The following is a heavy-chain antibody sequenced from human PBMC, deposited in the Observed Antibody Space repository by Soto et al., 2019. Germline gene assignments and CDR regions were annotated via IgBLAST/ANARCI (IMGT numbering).Heavy chain of an antibody. J-gene: IGHJ6*02. CDR3: ASTSIVGATTRNYYYGMDV. CDR1: GYTFTSYY. D-gene: IGHD1-26*01. V-gene: IGHV1-46*01. Sequence: ASVKVSCKASGYTFTSYYMHWVRQAPGQGLEWMGIINPSGGSTSYAQKLQGRVTMTRDTSTSTVYMELSSLRSEDTAVYYCASTSIVGATTRNYYYGMDVWGQGTTVTVSS. CDR2: INPSGGST.